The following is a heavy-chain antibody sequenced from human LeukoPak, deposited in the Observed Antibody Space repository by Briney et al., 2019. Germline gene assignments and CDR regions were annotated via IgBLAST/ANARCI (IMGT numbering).Heavy chain of an antibody. CDR1: GGSISSYY. CDR2: IYYRAST. J-gene: IGHJ4*02. V-gene: IGHV4-59*08. D-gene: IGHD6-13*01. Sequence: ASETLSLTCTLSGGSISSYYWRWIRQPPGKGLEWIGYIYYRASTNYNPSLRSRVTISVDTSKNQFSLKLSSATAADTAVFYCARRHSSSWYFDYWGQGTLVTVSS. CDR3: ARRHSSSWYFDY.